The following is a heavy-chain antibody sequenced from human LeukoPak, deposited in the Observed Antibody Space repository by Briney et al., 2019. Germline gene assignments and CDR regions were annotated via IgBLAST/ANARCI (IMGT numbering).Heavy chain of an antibody. CDR2: IYSGGST. V-gene: IGHV3-66*01. Sequence: PGGSLRLFCAASGLTISNNFMGWVRHAPGKGLEWVSLIYSGGSTYSADSVKGRFTISRDNSRNTLHLQMNSLRVEDTAVYYCARDTDYYGSGRHGYFDHWGQGTLVTVSS. CDR3: ARDTDYYGSGRHGYFDH. J-gene: IGHJ1*01. CDR1: GLTISNNF. D-gene: IGHD3-10*01.